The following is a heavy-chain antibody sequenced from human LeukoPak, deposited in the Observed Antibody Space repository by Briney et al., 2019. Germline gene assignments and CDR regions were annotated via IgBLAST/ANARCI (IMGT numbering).Heavy chain of an antibody. J-gene: IGHJ4*02. CDR1: GGSISSYY. D-gene: IGHD5-18*01. V-gene: IGHV4-59*01. CDR3: ARGYSYGASFDY. Sequence: SETLSLTCTVSGGSISSYYWSWIRQPPAKGLEWIGYIYYSGSTNYNPSLKSRVTISVDTSKNQFSLKLSSVTAADTAVYYCARGYSYGASFDYWGQGTLVTVSS. CDR2: IYYSGST.